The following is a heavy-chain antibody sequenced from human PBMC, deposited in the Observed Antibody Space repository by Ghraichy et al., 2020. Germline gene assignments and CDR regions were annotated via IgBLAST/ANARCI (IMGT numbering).Heavy chain of an antibody. CDR3: ARHKRVAPFDN. CDR1: GYSFTSYW. CDR2: IYPADSDT. J-gene: IGHJ4*02. D-gene: IGHD2-2*01. V-gene: IGHV5-51*01. Sequence: GESLNISCKSSGYSFTSYWIGWVRQMPGKGLEWMGIIYPADSDTRYSPSFQGQVTISADRSSSTAYLQWSSLQASDTAMYYCARHKRVAPFDNWGQGTRVTVSS.